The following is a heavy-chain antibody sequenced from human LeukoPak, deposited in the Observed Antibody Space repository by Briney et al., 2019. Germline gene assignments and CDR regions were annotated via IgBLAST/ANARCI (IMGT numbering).Heavy chain of an antibody. CDR1: GYTFTGYY. CDR2: INPNSGGT. V-gene: IGHV1-2*02. CDR3: ARRGYSYGYVGYYYYYMDV. D-gene: IGHD5-18*01. J-gene: IGHJ6*03. Sequence: ASVKASCKASGYTFTGYYMHWVRQAPGQGLEWMGWINPNSGGTNYAQKFQGRVTMTRDTSISTAYMELNGLRSDDTAVYYCARRGYSYGYVGYYYYYMDVWGKGTTVTVSS.